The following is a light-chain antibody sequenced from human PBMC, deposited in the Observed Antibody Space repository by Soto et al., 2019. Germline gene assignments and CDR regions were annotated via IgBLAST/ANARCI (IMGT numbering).Light chain of an antibody. CDR2: CSS. J-gene: IGKJ5*01. CDR1: QSVTST. CDR3: QQYNNWPQT. Sequence: EILMTQSPATLSVSPGERATLSCRASQSVTSTLAWYHQKPGQAPRLHIHCSSTKATGIPARLSGSGSGTAISLTISSLQSEDLAVYYCQQYNNWPQTFGQGTRLHIK. V-gene: IGKV3-15*01.